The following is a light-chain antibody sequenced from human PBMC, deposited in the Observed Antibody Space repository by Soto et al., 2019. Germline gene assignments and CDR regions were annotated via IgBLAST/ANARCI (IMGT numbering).Light chain of an antibody. CDR3: QQYGSSPIT. CDR2: DAS. J-gene: IGKJ5*01. Sequence: EIVLSQSPTTLSVSPGERATLSCRASQSFSSYLAWYQQKPGQAPRLLIYDASTRATGVPARFSGSGSGTDFILTISRLEPEDFAVYYCQQYGSSPITFGQGTRLEI. V-gene: IGKV3-20*01. CDR1: QSFSSY.